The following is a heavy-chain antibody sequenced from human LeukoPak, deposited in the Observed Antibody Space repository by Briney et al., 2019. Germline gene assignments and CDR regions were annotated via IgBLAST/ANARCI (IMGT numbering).Heavy chain of an antibody. CDR2: IIPILGIA. D-gene: IGHD5-24*01. CDR3: ARDGVATIRGINWFDP. J-gene: IGHJ5*02. Sequence: SVKVSCKASGGTFSSYAISWVRQAPGQGLEWIGRIIPILGIANYAQKFQGRVTITADKSTSTAYMELSSLRSEDTAVYYCARDGVATIRGINWFDPWGQGTLVTVSS. V-gene: IGHV1-69*04. CDR1: GGTFSSYA.